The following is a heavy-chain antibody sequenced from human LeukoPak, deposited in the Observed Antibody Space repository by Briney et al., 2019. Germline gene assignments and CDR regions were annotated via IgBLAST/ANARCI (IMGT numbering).Heavy chain of an antibody. D-gene: IGHD2-15*01. J-gene: IGHJ6*03. V-gene: IGHV4-61*02. CDR3: AGQVVVAATEGYYYYYYMDV. CDR1: GGSISSGSYY. Sequence: SETLSLTCTVSGGSISSGSYYWSWIRQPAGKGLEWIGRISASGSTNYNPSLKSRVTLSVDTSKNQFSLKLSSVTAADTAVYYCAGQVVVAATEGYYYYYYMDVWGKGTTVTVSS. CDR2: ISASGST.